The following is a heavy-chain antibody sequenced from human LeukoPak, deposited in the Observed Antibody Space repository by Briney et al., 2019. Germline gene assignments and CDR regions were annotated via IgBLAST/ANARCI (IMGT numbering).Heavy chain of an antibody. Sequence: PGGSLRLSCAASGFTVSNNYMNWVRQAPGKGLEWVSVIYSGDRTYYADSVKGRFTISRDNSKSTLYLQMNSLRAEDTAVYYCARDRCTGGSCYEIDYWGQGTLVTVSS. J-gene: IGHJ4*02. CDR1: GFTVSNNY. V-gene: IGHV3-66*01. CDR2: IYSGDRT. D-gene: IGHD2-15*01. CDR3: ARDRCTGGSCYEIDY.